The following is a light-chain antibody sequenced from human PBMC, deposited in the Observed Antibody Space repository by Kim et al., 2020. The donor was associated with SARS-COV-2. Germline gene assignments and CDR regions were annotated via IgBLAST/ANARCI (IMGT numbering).Light chain of an antibody. V-gene: IGLV2-23*01. J-gene: IGLJ3*02. Sequence: GQSITISCAGTSSVGGSYNLVSWYQQHPGKAPKLMIYDGSKRPSGVANRFSGSKSGNTASLTIAGLQAEDEADYYCCSYAGSSTWVFGGGTQLTVL. CDR1: SSVGGSYNL. CDR2: DGS. CDR3: CSYAGSSTWV.